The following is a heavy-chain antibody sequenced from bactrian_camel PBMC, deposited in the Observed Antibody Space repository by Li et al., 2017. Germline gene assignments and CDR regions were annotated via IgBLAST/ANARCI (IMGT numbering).Heavy chain of an antibody. CDR2: IATGSGNT. J-gene: IGHJ6*01. V-gene: IGHV3S28*01. CDR3: AVGHMYCSADYPRGAAEFRY. Sequence: QLVESGGSLVQPGGSLRLSCVASRFSFSNYYMSWVRQAPGKEREGVARIATGSGNTYYADSVKGRFTISGGSTENTLYLQMGSLKPEDTAMYYCAVGHMYCSADYPRGAAEFRYWGRGTQVTVS. CDR1: RFSFSNYY. D-gene: IGHD6*01.